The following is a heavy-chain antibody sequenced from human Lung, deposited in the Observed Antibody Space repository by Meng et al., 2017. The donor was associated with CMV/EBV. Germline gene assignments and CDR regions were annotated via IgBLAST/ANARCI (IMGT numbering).Heavy chain of an antibody. CDR2: ISGRGDDT. V-gene: IGHV3-23*01. D-gene: IGHD2/OR15-2a*01. CDR1: GFSFSNFA. J-gene: IGHJ4*02. Sequence: EVQLLESGGNLVQPGGSLSLSCAASGFSFSNFAMTWVRQAPGRGLEWVSTISGRGDDTYYADSGKGRFTISRDNSKNTLYLQMNSLRAEDTAIYYCARLTPTYSSATFDYWGPGPRVTVYS. CDR3: ARLTPTYSSATFDY.